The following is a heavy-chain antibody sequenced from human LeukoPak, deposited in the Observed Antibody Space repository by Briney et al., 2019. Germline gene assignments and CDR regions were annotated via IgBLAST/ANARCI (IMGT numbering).Heavy chain of an antibody. V-gene: IGHV3-30*02. J-gene: IGHJ4*02. CDR1: GFTFSSYG. D-gene: IGHD3-16*01. Sequence: GGSLRLSCAASGFTFSSYGMHWVRQAPGKGLEWVAFIRYDGSNKYYADSVKGRFTISRGNSKNTLYLQMNSLRAEDTAVYYCAKVGGDPYSFTYWGQGTLVTVSS. CDR2: IRYDGSNK. CDR3: AKVGGDPYSFTY.